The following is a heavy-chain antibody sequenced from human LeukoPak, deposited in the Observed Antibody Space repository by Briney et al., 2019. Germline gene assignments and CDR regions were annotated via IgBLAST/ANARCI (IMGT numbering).Heavy chain of an antibody. J-gene: IGHJ6*02. CDR3: ARDRAYGSGSYYIFYSYYYYGMDV. Sequence: GGSLRLSCAASGFSFSSFAMSWVRQAPGKGLEWVSAIGVSGTTYYADSVKGRFTISRDNSKNTLYLQMNSLRAEDTAVYYCARDRAYGSGSYYIFYSYYYYGMDVWGQGTTVTVSS. CDR1: GFSFSSFA. D-gene: IGHD3-10*01. V-gene: IGHV3-23*01. CDR2: IGVSGTT.